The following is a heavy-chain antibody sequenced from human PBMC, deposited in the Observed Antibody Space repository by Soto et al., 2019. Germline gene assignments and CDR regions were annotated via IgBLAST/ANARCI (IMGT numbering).Heavy chain of an antibody. CDR1: GGSFSGYY. V-gene: IGHV4-34*01. J-gene: IGHJ6*02. CDR3: ARGELMITFGGAIVIHAPRYGMDV. D-gene: IGHD3-16*02. CDR2: INHSGST. Sequence: PSETLSLTCAVYGGSFSGYYWSWIRQPPGKGLEWIGEINHSGSTNYNPSPKSRVTISVDTSKNQFSLKLSSVTAADTAVYYCARGELMITFGGAIVIHAPRYGMDVWGQGTTVTVSS.